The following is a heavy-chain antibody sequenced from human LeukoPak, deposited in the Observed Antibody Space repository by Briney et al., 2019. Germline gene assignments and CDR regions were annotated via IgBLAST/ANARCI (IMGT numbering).Heavy chain of an antibody. CDR2: ISYNGNNK. CDR3: ARGMYRGRYYYGSGQTLGSGERRGNYGMDV. D-gene: IGHD3-10*01. Sequence: GGSLRLSCAVSGFTFSSYWLSWVRQAPGKGLEWVAVISYNGNNKYNADSVKGRFTISRDNSKNTLYLQMNSLRPEDTAVYYCARGMYRGRYYYGSGQTLGSGERRGNYGMDVWGQGTTVTVSS. J-gene: IGHJ6*02. V-gene: IGHV3-30-3*01. CDR1: GFTFSSYW.